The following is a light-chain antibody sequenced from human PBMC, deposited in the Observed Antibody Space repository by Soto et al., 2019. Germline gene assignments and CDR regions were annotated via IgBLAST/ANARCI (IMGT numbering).Light chain of an antibody. J-gene: IGKJ1*01. V-gene: IGKV1-5*01. CDR1: QSISSW. CDR3: QQYNSYST. Sequence: IQLTQSPPSLSASLGDRVTITCRASQSISSWLAWYQQQPGKAPKLLIYSASTLQSGVPSRFSGSGSGTEFTLTISSLQPDDFATYYCQQYNSYSTFGQGTKVDIK. CDR2: SAS.